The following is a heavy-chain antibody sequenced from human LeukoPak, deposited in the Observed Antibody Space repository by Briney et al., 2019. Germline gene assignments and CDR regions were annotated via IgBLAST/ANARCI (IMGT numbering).Heavy chain of an antibody. D-gene: IGHD2-2*01. J-gene: IGHJ5*02. CDR1: GFTFSDYY. CDR2: IKQDGSEK. V-gene: IGHV3-7*01. Sequence: GGSLRLSCAASGFTFSDYYMSWVRQAPGKGLEWVANIKQDGSEKYYVDSVKGRFTISRDNAKNSLYLQMNSLRAEDTAVYYCARDDEYCSSTSCYPNNWFDPWGQGTLVTVSS. CDR3: ARDDEYCSSTSCYPNNWFDP.